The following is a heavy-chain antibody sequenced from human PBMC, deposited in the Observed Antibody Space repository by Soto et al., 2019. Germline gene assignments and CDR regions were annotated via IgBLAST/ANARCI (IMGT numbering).Heavy chain of an antibody. CDR2: INAGNGNT. J-gene: IGHJ4*02. CDR1: RYTFTSYA. V-gene: IGHV1-3*01. CDR3: ARARGRGYSYGYPELDY. D-gene: IGHD5-18*01. Sequence: ASVKVSCKAFRYTFTSYAIHWVRQAPGQRLEWMGWINAGNGNTKYSQKFQGRVTITRDTSASTAYMELSSLRSEDTAVYYCARARGRGYSYGYPELDYWGQGTLVTVSS.